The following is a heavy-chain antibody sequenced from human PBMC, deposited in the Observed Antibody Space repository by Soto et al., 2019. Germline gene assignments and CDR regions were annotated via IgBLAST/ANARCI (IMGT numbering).Heavy chain of an antibody. V-gene: IGHV1-46*03. J-gene: IGHJ4*02. D-gene: IGHD4-17*01. CDR1: GYTFTSYY. CDR2: INPSGGST. CDR3: ARDQGVYYGDYSLDY. Sequence: QVQLVQSGAEVKKPGASVKVSCKASGYTFTSYYMHWVRQAPGQGLEWMGIINPSGGSTSYAQKFQGRVTMTRDTSTSTVYMELSSLSSEDTAVYYCARDQGVYYGDYSLDYWGQGTLVTVSS.